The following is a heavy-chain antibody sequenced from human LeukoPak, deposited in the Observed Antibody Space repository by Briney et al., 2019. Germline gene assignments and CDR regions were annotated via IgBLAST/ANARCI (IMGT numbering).Heavy chain of an antibody. V-gene: IGHV3-11*04. CDR3: AKLGKTENHYGSGRFSYYYYMDV. J-gene: IGHJ6*03. CDR2: ISSSGSTI. D-gene: IGHD3-10*01. Sequence: GGSLRLSCAASGITFSDYYMSWIRQAPGKGLEWISYISSSGSTIYYADSVKGRFTISRDNSKNTLYLQMNSLRAEDTAVYYCAKLGKTENHYGSGRFSYYYYMDVWGKGTTVTISS. CDR1: GITFSDYY.